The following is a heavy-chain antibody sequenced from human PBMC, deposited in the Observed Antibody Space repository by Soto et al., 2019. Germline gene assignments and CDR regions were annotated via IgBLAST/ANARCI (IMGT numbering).Heavy chain of an antibody. CDR3: ARDGRKQLCVEGLNAMEV. CDR1: GYTFSAYG. V-gene: IGHV1-18*01. Sequence: QIQLVQSGPEVTKPGASVKVSCQGTGYTFSAYGVSWVRQAPGQGLEWMGWISGYNGQTNYAQKFRGRVTFTTDTYTSTAYLEVRSLRSDDTAVYYCARDGRKQLCVEGLNAMEVWGQGTTVTVSS. CDR2: ISGYNGQT. D-gene: IGHD5-18*01. J-gene: IGHJ6*02.